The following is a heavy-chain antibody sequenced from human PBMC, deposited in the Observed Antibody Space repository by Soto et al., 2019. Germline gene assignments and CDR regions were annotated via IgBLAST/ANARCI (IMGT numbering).Heavy chain of an antibody. J-gene: IGHJ4*02. CDR3: ANGYYYGSGRSRFDN. Sequence: EVQLLESGGGLGQPGGSLRLSCAGSGFNFGTYAMTWLRQAPEKGLEWVSTISNSGEYYAVSVKGRFTISRDKSKNTLYLLINTLRAEDTAVSYCANGYYYGSGRSRFDNCGQGTLVSVSS. CDR1: GFNFGTYA. D-gene: IGHD3-10*01. CDR2: ISNSGE. V-gene: IGHV3-23*01.